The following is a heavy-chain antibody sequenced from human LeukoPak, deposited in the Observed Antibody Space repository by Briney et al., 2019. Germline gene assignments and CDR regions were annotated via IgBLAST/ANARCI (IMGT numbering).Heavy chain of an antibody. D-gene: IGHD6-19*01. CDR3: AKDIGEGSAWYQGLDY. CDR1: GFTFSNYW. V-gene: IGHV3-7*05. CDR2: IHPNGGDQ. Sequence: GGSLRLSCAASGFTFSNYWMTWVRQAPGKGLEWVANIHPNGGDQYYVDSVKGRFTISRDNSKNSLYLQMNSLRTEDTAFYYCAKDIGEGSAWYQGLDYWGQGTLVTVSS. J-gene: IGHJ4*02.